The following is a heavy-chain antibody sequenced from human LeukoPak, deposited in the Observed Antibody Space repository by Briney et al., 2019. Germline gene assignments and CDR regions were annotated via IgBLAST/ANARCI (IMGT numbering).Heavy chain of an antibody. J-gene: IGHJ5*02. D-gene: IGHD3-10*01. Sequence: SETLSLTCTVSGGSISSSSYYWGWIRQPPGKGLEWIGSIYYSGNTYYNPSLKSRVTISVDTSKNQFSLKLISVTAADTAVYYCARQGGDTMVRGVVRDWFDPWGQGTLVTVSS. CDR2: IYYSGNT. V-gene: IGHV4-39*01. CDR1: GGSISSSSYY. CDR3: ARQGGDTMVRGVVRDWFDP.